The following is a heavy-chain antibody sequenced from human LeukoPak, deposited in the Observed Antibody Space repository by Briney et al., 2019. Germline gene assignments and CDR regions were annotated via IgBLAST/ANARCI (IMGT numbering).Heavy chain of an antibody. CDR1: AFIFSDYW. V-gene: IGHV3-74*01. CDR3: VRAKDYRGAFDI. CDR2: INYDGSST. Sequence: GGSLRLSCAASAFIFSDYWMHWVRQAPGKGLMWVSRINYDGSSTTYADSVKGRFTISRDNTKNTLSLQMNSLRAEDTAVYYCVRAKDYRGAFDIWGQGTMATVSS. D-gene: IGHD4-11*01. J-gene: IGHJ3*02.